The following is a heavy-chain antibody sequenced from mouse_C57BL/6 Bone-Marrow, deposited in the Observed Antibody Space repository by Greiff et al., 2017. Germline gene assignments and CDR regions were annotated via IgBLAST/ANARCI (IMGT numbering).Heavy chain of an antibody. CDR1: GFNIKDYY. J-gene: IGHJ3*01. V-gene: IGHV14-2*01. D-gene: IGHD4-1*01. CDR2: IDPEDGET. Sequence: EVQLKESGAELVKPGASVKLSCTASGFNIKDYYMHWVKQRTEQGLEWIGRIDPEDGETKYAPKFQGKATITADTSSSTAYLQLSSLTSEDTAVYYGARTEAPANWDGGFAYWGQGTLVTVSA. CDR3: ARTEAPANWDGGFAY.